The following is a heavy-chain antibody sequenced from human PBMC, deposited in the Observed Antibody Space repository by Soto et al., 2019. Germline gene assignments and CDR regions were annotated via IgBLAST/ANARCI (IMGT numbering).Heavy chain of an antibody. J-gene: IGHJ4*02. CDR2: MNPNSGNT. CDR3: ARVVRLGVTPAGEGY. CDR1: GYTFISYD. V-gene: IGHV1-8*01. D-gene: IGHD2-21*01. Sequence: QVQLVQSGAEVKKPGASVKVSCKASGYTFISYDINWVRQATGQGLEWMGWMNPNSGNTGYAQKFQGRVTMTRNTSISTAYMELSSLRSEDMAVYYCARVVRLGVTPAGEGYWGQGTPVTVSS.